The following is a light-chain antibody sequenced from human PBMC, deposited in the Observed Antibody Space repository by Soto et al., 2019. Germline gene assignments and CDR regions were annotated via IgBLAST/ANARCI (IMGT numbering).Light chain of an antibody. J-gene: IGKJ4*01. V-gene: IGKV3-15*01. CDR3: QHRSNWSLT. CDR1: QSVSSN. Sequence: EIVITQSPATLSVSPGERATLSCRASQSVSSNLAWYQQKPGQAPRLLIYGASTRAPGIPARFSGSGSGTEFTLTISSLQSEDFAVYYCQHRSNWSLTFGGVTKVDIK. CDR2: GAS.